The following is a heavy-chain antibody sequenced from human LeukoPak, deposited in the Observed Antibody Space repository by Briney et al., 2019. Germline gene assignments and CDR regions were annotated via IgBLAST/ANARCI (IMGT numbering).Heavy chain of an antibody. V-gene: IGHV3-30-3*01. D-gene: IGHD3-22*01. Sequence: GGSLRLSCAASGFTFSSYAMHWVRQAPGKGLEGVAVISYDGSNKYYADSVKGRFTISRDNSKNTLYLQMNSLRAEDTAVYYCAQTDSSGCYQRFDYWGQGTLVTVSS. J-gene: IGHJ4*02. CDR3: AQTDSSGCYQRFDY. CDR1: GFTFSSYA. CDR2: ISYDGSNK.